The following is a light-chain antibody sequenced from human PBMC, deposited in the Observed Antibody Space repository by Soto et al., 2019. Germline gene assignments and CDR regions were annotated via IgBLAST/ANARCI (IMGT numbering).Light chain of an antibody. CDR3: QHYNKWPLIT. CDR2: GTS. CDR1: QRISNT. J-gene: IGKJ4*01. V-gene: IGKV3-15*01. Sequence: EIVVTQSPATLSVSPGERATLSCRASQRISNTVAWYQQKRGQAPRLLIYGTSTRATGIPARFSGSGAGTEFSLTISSLQPEDFAVYYCQHYNKWPLITFGGGTKVEIK.